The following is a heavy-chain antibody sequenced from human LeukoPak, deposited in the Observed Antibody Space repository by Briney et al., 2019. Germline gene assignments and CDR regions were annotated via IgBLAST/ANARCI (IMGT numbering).Heavy chain of an antibody. CDR3: ARDRYYYYGMDV. CDR2: IYYSGST. CDR1: GGSIGSYY. V-gene: IGHV4-59*01. J-gene: IGHJ6*02. Sequence: SETLSLTCTVSGGSIGSYYWSWIRQPPGKGLEWIGYIYYSGSTNYNPSLKGRVTISVDTSKNQFSLKLSPVTAADTAVYYCARDRYYYYGMDVWGQGTTVTVSS.